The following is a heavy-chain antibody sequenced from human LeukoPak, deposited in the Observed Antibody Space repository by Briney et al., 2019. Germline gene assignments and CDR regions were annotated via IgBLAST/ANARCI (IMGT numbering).Heavy chain of an antibody. J-gene: IGHJ4*02. CDR3: ARDRNADFSSGYYTNYFDY. Sequence: GGSLRLSCAASGFTFSSYEMIWVRQAPGKGLEWVSYISSSGSTIYYADSVKGRFTISRDNAKNSLYLQMNSLRAEDTDVYYCARDRNADFSSGYYTNYFDYWGQGTLVTVSS. V-gene: IGHV3-48*03. D-gene: IGHD3-3*01. CDR1: GFTFSSYE. CDR2: ISSSGSTI.